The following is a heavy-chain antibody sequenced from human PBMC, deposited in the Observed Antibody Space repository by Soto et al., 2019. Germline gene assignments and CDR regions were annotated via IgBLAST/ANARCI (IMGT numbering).Heavy chain of an antibody. J-gene: IGHJ4*02. Sequence: GGSLRLSCAASGFTLSSYAMHWVRQAPGKGLEYVSVITSNGGNTDYASSVKGRFTISRDNAKNSLYLQMNSLRAEDTAVYYCAREIGYSYGPFDYWGQGTLVTSPQ. D-gene: IGHD5-18*01. CDR3: AREIGYSYGPFDY. V-gene: IGHV3-64*04. CDR1: GFTLSSYA. CDR2: ITSNGGNT.